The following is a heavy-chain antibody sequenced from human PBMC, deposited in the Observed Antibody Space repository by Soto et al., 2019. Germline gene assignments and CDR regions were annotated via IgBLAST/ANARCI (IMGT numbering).Heavy chain of an antibody. CDR1: GGSISNYY. CDR2: IYYSGST. V-gene: IGHV4-59*01. J-gene: IGHJ4*02. CDR3: ARDARGWYERAFDY. Sequence: SETLSLTCTVSGGSISNYYWSWIRQPPGKGLEWIGYIYYSGSTNYNPSLKSRVTISVDTSKNQFSLKLSSVTAADTAVYYCARDARGWYERAFDYWGRGTLVTVSS. D-gene: IGHD6-19*01.